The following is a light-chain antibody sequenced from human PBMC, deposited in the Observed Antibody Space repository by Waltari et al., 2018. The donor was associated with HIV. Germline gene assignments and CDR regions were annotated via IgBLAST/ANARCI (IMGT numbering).Light chain of an antibody. CDR2: KAS. J-gene: IGKJ1*01. V-gene: IGKV1-5*03. CDR1: QSIGSY. Sequence: DIQLTQSPFTLSASVRDRVTITCRASQSIGSYLAWYQQKPGKAPKLLISKASTLESGVPSRFSGSGSGTEFILTISSLQPDDFATYYCQQYNTYSPWTFGQGTRV. CDR3: QQYNTYSPWT.